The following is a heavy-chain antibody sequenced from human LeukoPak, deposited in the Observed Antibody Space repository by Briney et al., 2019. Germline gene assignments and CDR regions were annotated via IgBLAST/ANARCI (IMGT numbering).Heavy chain of an antibody. CDR2: IRSDGSDE. V-gene: IGHV3-33*01. J-gene: IGHJ4*02. CDR3: GRNRGYDALDY. Sequence: PGGSLRLSCAASGFIFSSFGMHWVRQAPGRGLEWVAAIRSDGSDEYFADSVGGRFTISRDQSKSTMYLQMDTLRAEDTAVYYCGRNRGYDALDYWGQGTLVTVSS. CDR1: GFIFSSFG. D-gene: IGHD5-12*01.